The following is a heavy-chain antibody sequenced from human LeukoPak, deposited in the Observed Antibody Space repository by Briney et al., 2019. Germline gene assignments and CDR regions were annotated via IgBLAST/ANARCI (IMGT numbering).Heavy chain of an antibody. D-gene: IGHD2-15*01. J-gene: IGHJ4*02. CDR2: INQDGSEK. V-gene: IGHV3-7*01. Sequence: GGSLRLSCAASGFTFSSYWLSWVRQAPGKGLEWVANINQDGSEKYYVDSVKGRFTISRDNAKNSLYLQMSGLRAEDTALYYCASRSSVAASGPGWGQGTLVTVSS. CDR1: GFTFSSYW. CDR3: ASRSSVAASGPG.